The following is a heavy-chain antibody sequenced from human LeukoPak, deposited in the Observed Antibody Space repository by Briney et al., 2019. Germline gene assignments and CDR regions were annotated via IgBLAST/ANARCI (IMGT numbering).Heavy chain of an antibody. J-gene: IGHJ3*02. CDR2: RSYDGSDK. Sequence: GRSLRLSCAASGGTFSSYTTHWGRQAPGTGQGRVAVRSYDGSDKFYSDSVKRRLTISRDNSKNPVSLQMNWLRTEDTAVYYCAKTWNYYDTFLSFDIWGQGTMVTVSS. CDR1: GGTFSSYT. CDR3: AKTWNYYDTFLSFDI. V-gene: IGHV3-30*18. D-gene: IGHD3-22*01.